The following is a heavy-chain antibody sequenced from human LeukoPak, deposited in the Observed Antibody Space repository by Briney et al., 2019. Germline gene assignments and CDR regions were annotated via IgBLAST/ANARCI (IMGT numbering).Heavy chain of an antibody. J-gene: IGHJ4*02. CDR2: SHYTGRT. CDR3: ARHPESSWYPYFDY. CDR1: AGSIKSFH. V-gene: IGHV4-59*08. D-gene: IGHD6-13*01. Sequence: SETPSLTCTVSAGSIKSFHWNWVRQPLGKGLEWIGYSHYTGRTDYNPSLKGRVTILVDTSKNQFSLKVSSVTAADTAVYYCARHPESSWYPYFDYWGQGALVTVSS.